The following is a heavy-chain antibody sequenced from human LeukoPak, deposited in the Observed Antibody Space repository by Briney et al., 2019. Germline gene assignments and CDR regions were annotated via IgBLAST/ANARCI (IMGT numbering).Heavy chain of an antibody. Sequence: GGSLRLSCAASGFTFSSYWMSWVRQTPGKGLEWVANTKQDGSEKYYVDSVRGRFPVSRDNAKNSLYLQMNSLRAEDTAVYYCARIGSRDGYTVDYWGQGTLVTVSS. V-gene: IGHV3-7*01. J-gene: IGHJ4*02. CDR3: ARIGSRDGYTVDY. CDR1: GFTFSSYW. CDR2: TKQDGSEK. D-gene: IGHD5-24*01.